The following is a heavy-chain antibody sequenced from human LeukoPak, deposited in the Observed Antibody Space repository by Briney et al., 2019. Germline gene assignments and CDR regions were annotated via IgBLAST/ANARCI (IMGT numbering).Heavy chain of an antibody. CDR2: ITGSGGRT. CDR1: GFTFSNYA. V-gene: IGHV3-23*01. D-gene: IGHD4-17*01. CDR3: AKGGLTTKDDAFDI. Sequence: GGSLRLSCAASGFTFSNYAMIWVRQAPGKGLEWVSGITGSGGRTYYADSVKGRFTISRDNSKNTLYLQMNSLRAEDTAVYYCAKGGLTTKDDAFDIWGQGTMVTVSS. J-gene: IGHJ3*02.